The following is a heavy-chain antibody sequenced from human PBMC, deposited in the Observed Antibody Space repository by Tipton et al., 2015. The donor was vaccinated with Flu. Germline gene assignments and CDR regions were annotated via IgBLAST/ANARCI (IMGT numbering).Heavy chain of an antibody. Sequence: TLSLTCAVSGDSISNDYFWGWIRQPPGKGLEWIATIHRSGSAYYNPSLKSRVTISVDTSKNQFSLKLSSVTAADTAVYYCARGLSGSGSYQRRYFDSWGQGTLVTVSS. D-gene: IGHD3-10*01. CDR2: IHRSGSA. CDR3: ARGLSGSGSYQRRYFDS. V-gene: IGHV4-38-2*01. J-gene: IGHJ4*02. CDR1: GDSISNDYF.